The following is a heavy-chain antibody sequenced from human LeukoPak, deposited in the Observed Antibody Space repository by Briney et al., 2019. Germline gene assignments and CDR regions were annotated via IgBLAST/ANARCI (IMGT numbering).Heavy chain of an antibody. CDR2: ISSSSSSI. CDR3: AGTFYYGSGSYVLAGY. Sequence: PGGSLRLSCTASGFTFSTYSMNWVRQAPGKGLEWVSYISSSSSSIYYADSVKGRFTISRDNAKNSLFLQMNSLRAEGTALYYCAGTFYYGSGSYVLAGYWGQGTLVTVSS. J-gene: IGHJ4*02. V-gene: IGHV3-48*01. CDR1: GFTFSTYS. D-gene: IGHD3-10*01.